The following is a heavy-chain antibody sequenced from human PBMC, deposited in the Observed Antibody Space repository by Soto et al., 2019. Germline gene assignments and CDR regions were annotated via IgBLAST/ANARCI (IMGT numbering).Heavy chain of an antibody. D-gene: IGHD6-13*01. V-gene: IGHV6-1*01. CDR1: GDSVSSNSAA. CDR3: ARIAGASRGNDY. CDR2: TYYRSKWSY. J-gene: IGHJ4*02. Sequence: QVQLQQSGPGLVKPSQTLSLTCAISGDSVSSNSAAWNWIRQSPSGGLEWLGRTYYRSKWSYDYAVSVQSRININPDTSQNQFSRQLSAVTPEDTAMYYCARIAGASRGNDYWGQGTLVTVSS.